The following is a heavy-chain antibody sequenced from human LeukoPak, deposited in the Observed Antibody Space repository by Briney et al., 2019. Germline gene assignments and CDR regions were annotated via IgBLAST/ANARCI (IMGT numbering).Heavy chain of an antibody. D-gene: IGHD3-22*01. V-gene: IGHV4-59*12. J-gene: IGHJ4*02. CDR1: GGSISSYY. CDR2: IYYSGST. CDR3: ARDAYSSGYYRWFY. Sequence: PSETLSLTCTVSGGSISSYYWSWIRQPPGKGLEWIGYIYYSGSTNYNPSLKSRVTISVDTSKNQFSLKLSSVTAADTAVFYCARDAYSSGYYRWFYWGQGTLVTVSS.